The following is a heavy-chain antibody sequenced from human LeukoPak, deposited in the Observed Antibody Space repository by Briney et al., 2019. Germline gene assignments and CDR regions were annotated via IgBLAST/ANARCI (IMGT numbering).Heavy chain of an antibody. CDR1: GGSISSYY. J-gene: IGHJ6*02. CDR2: IYYSGST. CDR3: ARDGPTYGMDV. Sequence: SSETLSLTCTVSGGSISSYYWSRIRQPPGKGLEWIGYIYYSGSTNYNPSLKSRVTISVDTSKNQFSLKLSSVTAADTAVYYCARDGPTYGMDVWGQGTTVTVSS. V-gene: IGHV4-59*01.